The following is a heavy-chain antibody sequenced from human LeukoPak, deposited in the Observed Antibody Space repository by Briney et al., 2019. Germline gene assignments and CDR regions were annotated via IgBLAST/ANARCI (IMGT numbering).Heavy chain of an antibody. CDR3: AKNVNGGNWYYFDH. CDR1: GFTFNNYA. V-gene: IGHV3-23*01. D-gene: IGHD1-20*01. CDR2: ISGGGVST. Sequence: PGGSLRLSCAASGFTFNNYAVGWVRQAPGKGLEWVSAISGGGVSTYYADSVKGRFTISRDNSKTTLYLHMNSLRAEDTAVYYCAKNVNGGNWYYFDHWGQGTLVTVSS. J-gene: IGHJ4*02.